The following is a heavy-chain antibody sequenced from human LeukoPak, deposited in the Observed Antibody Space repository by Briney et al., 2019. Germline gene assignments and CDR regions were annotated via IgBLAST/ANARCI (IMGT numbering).Heavy chain of an antibody. CDR1: GFTFSSYA. J-gene: IGHJ4*02. V-gene: IGHV3-23*01. Sequence: GGSLRLSCAASGFTFSSYAMSWVRQAPGKGLEWVSAISGSDGSTYYADSVKGRFTISRDNSKNTLYLQMNSLRAEDTAVYYCAKAGRATYYYDSSGYYYFDYWGQGTLVTVSS. CDR2: ISGSDGST. D-gene: IGHD3-22*01. CDR3: AKAGRATYYYDSSGYYYFDY.